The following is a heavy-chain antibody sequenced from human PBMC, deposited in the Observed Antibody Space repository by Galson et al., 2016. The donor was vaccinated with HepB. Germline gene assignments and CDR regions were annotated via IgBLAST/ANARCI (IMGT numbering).Heavy chain of an antibody. CDR2: ISSSSSYI. J-gene: IGHJ6*02. D-gene: IGHD6-13*01. Sequence: SLRLSCAASGFTFNRYTMNWVRQAPGKGLEWVAYISSSSSYIYSADSVKGRFTISRDNAKKSLYLQMNSLRAEDTAVYYCARAPIEVDGVRHYYYGMDVWGQGTTVTVSS. CDR1: GFTFNRYT. CDR3: ARAPIEVDGVRHYYYGMDV. V-gene: IGHV3-21*01.